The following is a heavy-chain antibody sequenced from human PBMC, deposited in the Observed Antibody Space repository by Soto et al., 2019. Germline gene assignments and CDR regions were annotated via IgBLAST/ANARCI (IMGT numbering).Heavy chain of an antibody. CDR2: IIPIFGTA. CDR3: ARARDDSSGYYYEG. V-gene: IGHV1-69*13. D-gene: IGHD3-22*01. CDR1: GGTFSSYA. Sequence: SVKVSCKASGGTFSSYAIRWVRQAPGQGLEWMGGIIPIFGTANYAQKFKGRVTITADESTRTAYMELSSLRSEDTAVYYCARARDDSSGYYYEGWGQGTLVTVSS. J-gene: IGHJ4*02.